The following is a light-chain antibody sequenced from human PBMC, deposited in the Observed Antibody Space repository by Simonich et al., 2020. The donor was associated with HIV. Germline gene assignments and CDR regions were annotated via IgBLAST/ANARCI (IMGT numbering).Light chain of an antibody. V-gene: IGLV2-14*01. CDR1: SSDVGGYNY. CDR2: DVS. CDR3: SSYTGSNTVV. Sequence: QSALTQPASVSGSPGQSITISCTGTSSDVGGYNYVSWYQQHPGKAPKLMIYDVSKLPSGVSNRFSASKSGNTASLTISGLQAKDEADYYCSSYTGSNTVVFGGGTKLTVL. J-gene: IGLJ2*01.